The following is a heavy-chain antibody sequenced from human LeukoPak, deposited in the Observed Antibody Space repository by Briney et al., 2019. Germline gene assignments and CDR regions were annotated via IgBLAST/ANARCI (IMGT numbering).Heavy chain of an antibody. CDR1: GHTFTSYD. D-gene: IGHD1-26*01. V-gene: IGHV1-8*03. CDR2: MNPNSGNT. CDR3: ARAFGGGYSFDN. J-gene: IGHJ5*02. Sequence: RASVKVSCKASGHTFTSYDINWVRQATGQGLEWMGWMNPNSGNTGYAQKFQGRVTITRNTSISTAYMELSSLRSEDTAVYYCARAFGGGYSFDNWGQGTLVTVSS.